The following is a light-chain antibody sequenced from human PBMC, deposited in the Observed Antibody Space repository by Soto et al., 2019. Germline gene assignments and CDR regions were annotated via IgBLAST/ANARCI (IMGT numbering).Light chain of an antibody. V-gene: IGLV2-8*01. J-gene: IGLJ2*01. CDR1: SSDVGGYHY. Sequence: QSALTQPPSASGSPGQSVTISCTGTSSDVGGYHYVSWYQQHPGKAPKLMIYEVSKRPSGVPDRFSGSKSGNTASLTVSGLQAEDEADYYCSSYALRVFGGGTKLTVL. CDR3: SSYALRV. CDR2: EVS.